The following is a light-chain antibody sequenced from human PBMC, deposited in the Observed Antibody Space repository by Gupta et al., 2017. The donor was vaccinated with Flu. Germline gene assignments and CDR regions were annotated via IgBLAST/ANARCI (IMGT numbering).Light chain of an antibody. CDR3: GSYTSSSTLV. V-gene: IGLV2-14*01. Sequence: SLTISCTGTSSDVGGYNYVSWYQQHPGKAPKLMIYEVSNRPSGVSNRFSGSKSGNTASLTISGLQAEDEADYYCGSYTSSSTLVFGGGTKLTVL. CDR2: EVS. J-gene: IGLJ3*02. CDR1: SSDVGGYNY.